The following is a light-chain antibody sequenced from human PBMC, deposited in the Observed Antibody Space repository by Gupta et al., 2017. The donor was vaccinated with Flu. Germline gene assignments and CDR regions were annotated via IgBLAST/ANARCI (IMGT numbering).Light chain of an antibody. CDR2: WAS. CDR1: QSVLDSSKNKNY. V-gene: IGKV4-1*01. Sequence: DIVMTHSPHSLAVSLGERATINCKSSQSVLDSSKNKNYLAWYQQKPGQPPKLLLYWASTRESGVPDTFSGSGSARDFTLTIISRLAPDVAVSYCHQDDGNPRTFGQGTKLEIK. CDR3: HQDDGNPRT. J-gene: IGKJ2*01.